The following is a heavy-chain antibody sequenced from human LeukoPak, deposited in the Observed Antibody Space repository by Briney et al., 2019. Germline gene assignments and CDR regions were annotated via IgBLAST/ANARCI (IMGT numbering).Heavy chain of an antibody. CDR3: ARHYSGSPNWFDP. CDR1: GYSFTSYW. J-gene: IGHJ5*02. V-gene: IGHV5-51*01. Sequence: GESLKISCKGSGYSFTSYWIGWVRQMPGKGMEWMGIIYPGDSDTRYSPSFQGQVTISADKSISTAYLQWSSLKASDTAIYYCARHYSGSPNWFDPWGQGTLVTVSS. D-gene: IGHD1-26*01. CDR2: IYPGDSDT.